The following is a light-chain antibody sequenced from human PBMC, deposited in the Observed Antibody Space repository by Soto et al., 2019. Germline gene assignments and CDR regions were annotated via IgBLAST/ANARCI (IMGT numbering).Light chain of an antibody. CDR2: AAS. V-gene: IGKV1-16*01. CDR1: QGISNH. J-gene: IGKJ5*01. Sequence: DIQMTQSPPSLSAYVGDRVTITCRASQGISNHLAWFQQKPGKAPKSLIFAASSLQGEVPSRFSGSGSGSDFSLTINSLQPEDSATYYCQQYNNYPLTFGQGTRLEIK. CDR3: QQYNNYPLT.